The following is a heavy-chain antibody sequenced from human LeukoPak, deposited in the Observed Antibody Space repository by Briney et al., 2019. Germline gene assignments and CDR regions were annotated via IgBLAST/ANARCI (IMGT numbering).Heavy chain of an antibody. Sequence: GASVKVSCKASGYTFIGYYIHWVRQAPGQGLEWMGWINPNSGGTKYAQKLQGRVTMTRDTSISTAYMELSRLRSDDTAVYYCVSLPTGPFDIWGQGTMVTVSS. D-gene: IGHD1-1*01. CDR2: INPNSGGT. J-gene: IGHJ3*02. CDR3: VSLPTGPFDI. V-gene: IGHV1-2*02. CDR1: GYTFIGYY.